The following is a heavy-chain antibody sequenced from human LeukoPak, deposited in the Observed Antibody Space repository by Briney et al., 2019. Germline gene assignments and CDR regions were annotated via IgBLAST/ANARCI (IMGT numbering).Heavy chain of an antibody. J-gene: IGHJ3*02. CDR2: IYYSGST. Sequence: PSETLSLNWTVSGGSISSYYWSLIRHPPGPGLELIGYIYYSGSTNYNPSLKSRVTISVDTSKNQFSLKLSSVTAADTAVYYCARVRTTGDAFDIWGQGTMVTVSS. D-gene: IGHD1-7*01. V-gene: IGHV4-59*01. CDR3: ARVRTTGDAFDI. CDR1: GGSISSYY.